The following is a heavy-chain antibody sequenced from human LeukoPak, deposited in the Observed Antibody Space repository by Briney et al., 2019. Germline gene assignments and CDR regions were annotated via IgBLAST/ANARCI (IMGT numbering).Heavy chain of an antibody. CDR2: INPNSGGT. J-gene: IGHJ6*02. Sequence: ASVKVSCKASGYTFTGYYMHWVRQAPGQGLEWMGWINPNSGGTSYAQKFQGRVTMTRNTSISTAYMELSSLRSEDTAVYYCARAAIGYYYYYGMDVWGQGTTVTVSS. CDR1: GYTFTGYY. V-gene: IGHV1-2*02. CDR3: ARAAIGYYYYYGMDV.